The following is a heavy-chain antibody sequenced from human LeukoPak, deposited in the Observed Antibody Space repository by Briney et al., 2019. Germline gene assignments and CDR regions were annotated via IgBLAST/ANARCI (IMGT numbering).Heavy chain of an antibody. CDR3: AKSNGYGLVDI. CDR2: IFYSGST. Sequence: SETLSLTCTVSGGSISSYYWSWIRQPPGKGLEWIGNIFYSGSTYYSPSLKSRVTISLDTSGNQFSLKLNSMTAADTAVYYCAKSNGYGLVDIWGQGTMVTVSS. J-gene: IGHJ3*02. D-gene: IGHD3-10*01. V-gene: IGHV4-59*12. CDR1: GGSISSYY.